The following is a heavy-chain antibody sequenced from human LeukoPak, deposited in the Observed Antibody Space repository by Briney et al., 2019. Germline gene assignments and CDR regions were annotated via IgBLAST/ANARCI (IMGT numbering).Heavy chain of an antibody. J-gene: IGHJ4*02. CDR3: ARTGYGYNYFDY. CDR2: ISSSSSYI. Sequence: GGSLRLSCIVSGFPFSSNSMNWVRQAPGKGLEWVSSISSSSSYIYYADSMKGRFTISRDNAKNSLYLQMNSLRAEDTAVYYCARTGYGYNYFDYWGQGTLVTVSS. CDR1: GFPFSSNS. D-gene: IGHD3-16*01. V-gene: IGHV3-21*01.